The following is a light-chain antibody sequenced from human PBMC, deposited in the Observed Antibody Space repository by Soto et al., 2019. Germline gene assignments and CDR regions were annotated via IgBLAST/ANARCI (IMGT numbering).Light chain of an antibody. V-gene: IGKV1-13*02. CDR1: QGMSST. Sequence: AIQLTQSPSSLSASVGDTVTITCRASQGMSSTLAWYQQKPGKAPNLLIYYASTLQNGVPSRFSGSGSGTDFTLTISSLQPEDFATYYCQQFSSYPRAVGQGTKLEIK. CDR2: YAS. CDR3: QQFSSYPRA. J-gene: IGKJ2*01.